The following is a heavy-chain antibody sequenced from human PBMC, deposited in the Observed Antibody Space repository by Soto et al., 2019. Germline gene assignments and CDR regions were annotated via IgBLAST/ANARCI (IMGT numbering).Heavy chain of an antibody. CDR1: GYTFTNYG. V-gene: IGHV1-18*04. J-gene: IGHJ6*02. Sequence: GASVKVSCKASGYTFTNYGISWVRQAPGQGLEWMGWINGGNGYAKYSQNFQDRVTLTRDTSASTTYVELSSLRSEDTAIFYCARATYTSGGSPTFAMDVWGQGTTVTVSS. CDR3: ARATYTSGGSPTFAMDV. CDR2: INGGNGYA. D-gene: IGHD3-10*01.